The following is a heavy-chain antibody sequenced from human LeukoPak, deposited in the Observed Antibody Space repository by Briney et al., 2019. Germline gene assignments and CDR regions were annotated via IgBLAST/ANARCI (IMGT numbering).Heavy chain of an antibody. CDR3: ARGKQQLVPAGYYYYYMDV. V-gene: IGHV4-34*01. Sequence: PSETLSLTCAVYGGSFSGYYWSWIRQPPGKGLEWIGEINHSGSTNYNPSLKSRVTISVDTSKNQFSLKLSSVTAADTAVYYCARGKQQLVPAGYYYYYMDVWGKGTTVTVSS. CDR2: INHSGST. D-gene: IGHD6-13*01. CDR1: GGSFSGYY. J-gene: IGHJ6*03.